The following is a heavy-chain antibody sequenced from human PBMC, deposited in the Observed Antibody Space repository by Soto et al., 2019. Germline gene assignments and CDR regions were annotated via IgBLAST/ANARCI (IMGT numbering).Heavy chain of an antibody. J-gene: IGHJ4*02. CDR3: TTDHYYGSGSWARDY. CDR2: IKSKTDGGTT. V-gene: IGHV3-15*01. D-gene: IGHD3-10*01. Sequence: GGSLRLSCAASGFTFSNAWMSWVRQAPGKGLEWVGRIKSKTDGGTTDYAAPVKGRFTISRDDSKNTLYLQMNSLKTEDTAVYYCTTDHYYGSGSWARDYWGQGTLVTVSS. CDR1: GFTFSNAW.